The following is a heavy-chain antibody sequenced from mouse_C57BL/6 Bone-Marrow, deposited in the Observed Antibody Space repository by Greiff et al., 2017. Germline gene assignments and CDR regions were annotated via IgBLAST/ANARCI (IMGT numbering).Heavy chain of an antibody. D-gene: IGHD1-1*01. J-gene: IGHJ4*01. CDR1: GFSFTSYG. V-gene: IGHV2-6*03. Sequence: VKLVQSGPGLVAPSQSLSITCTASGFSFTSYGVHWVRQPPGQGLEWLVVIWSDGSTTYNSALNTRLSTSNDKSKSQVFLKMSSLQTDDTAMYYCARRLRYAMDYWGQGTSVTVSS. CDR3: ARRLRYAMDY. CDR2: IWSDGST.